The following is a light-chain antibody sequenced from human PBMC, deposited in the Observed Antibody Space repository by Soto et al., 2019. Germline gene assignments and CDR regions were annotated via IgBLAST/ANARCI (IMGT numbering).Light chain of an antibody. Sequence: IVMTQSPLSLPVTPGEPASISFRAIQSLLHSNGYNFLDWYLQKPGQSPQLLIYWGSNRASGVPDRFSGSGSGTDFTLKISRLEAEDVGVYYCMQALQSPWTFGQGTRWIS. CDR1: QSLLHSNGYNF. CDR3: MQALQSPWT. J-gene: IGKJ1*01. CDR2: WGS. V-gene: IGKV2-28*01.